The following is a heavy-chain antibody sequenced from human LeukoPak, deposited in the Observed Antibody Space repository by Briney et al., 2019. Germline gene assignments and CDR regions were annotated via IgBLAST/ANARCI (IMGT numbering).Heavy chain of an antibody. J-gene: IGHJ4*02. CDR3: ANIWVEAAAAS. CDR2: IYHSGST. Sequence: PSETLPLTCTVSGGSISTSSYYWGWIRQPPGKGLEWIGSIYHSGSTYYNPSLKNRVTISVDTSKNQFSLKLSSVTAADTAVYYCANIWVEAAAASWGQGTLVTVSS. V-gene: IGHV4-39*07. CDR1: GGSISTSSYY. D-gene: IGHD6-13*01.